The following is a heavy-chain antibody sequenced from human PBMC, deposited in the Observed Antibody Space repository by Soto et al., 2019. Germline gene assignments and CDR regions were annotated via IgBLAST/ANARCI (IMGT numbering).Heavy chain of an antibody. CDR3: AKDYLDSGSFPELHY. CDR2: IWYDGSNK. V-gene: IGHV3-33*06. Sequence: GSLRLSCAASGFTFSSYGMHWVRQAPGKGLEWVAVIWYDGSNKYYADSVKGRFTISRDNSKNTLYLQMNSLRAEDTAVYYCAKDYLDSGSFPELHYWGQGTLVSVSS. J-gene: IGHJ4*02. CDR1: GFTFSSYG. D-gene: IGHD1-26*01.